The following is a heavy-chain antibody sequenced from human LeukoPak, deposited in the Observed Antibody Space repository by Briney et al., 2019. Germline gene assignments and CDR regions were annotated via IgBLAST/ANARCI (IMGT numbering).Heavy chain of an antibody. D-gene: IGHD6-13*01. CDR2: VQSDGFRT. CDR1: GFTFSNFG. J-gene: IGHJ4*02. Sequence: PGGSLRLSCATSGFTFSNFGIHWVRQAPGKGLEWVAFVQSDGFRTYHADSVKGRFTISRDNSKNTLYLQMNSLRAEDTAVYYCAKQSLYSSSYAYWGQGTLVTVSS. CDR3: AKQSLYSSSYAY. V-gene: IGHV3-30*02.